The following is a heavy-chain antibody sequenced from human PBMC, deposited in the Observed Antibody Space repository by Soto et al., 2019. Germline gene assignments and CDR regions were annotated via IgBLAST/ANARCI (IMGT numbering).Heavy chain of an antibody. J-gene: IGHJ6*02. D-gene: IGHD2-15*01. CDR3: ARDIVVVVAATGRHYYYYGMDV. V-gene: IGHV1-69*12. CDR1: GGTFSSYA. CDR2: IIPIFGTA. Sequence: QVQLVQSGAEVKKPGSSVKVSCKASGGTFSSYAISWVRQAPGQGLEWMGGIIPIFGTANYAQKFQGRVTITADESTSTADMELSSLRSEDTAVYYCARDIVVVVAATGRHYYYYGMDVWGQGTTVTVSS.